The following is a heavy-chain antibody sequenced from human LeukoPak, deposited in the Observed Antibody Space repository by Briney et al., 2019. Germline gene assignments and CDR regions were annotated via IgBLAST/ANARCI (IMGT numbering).Heavy chain of an antibody. J-gene: IGHJ5*02. CDR1: GYTFTSYG. D-gene: IGHD2-21*02. CDR3: ARDHGDIVVVTAIQGLSWFDP. Sequence: ASVKVSCKASGYTFTSYGISWVRQAPGQGLESMGWISAYNGNTNYAQKLQGRVTMTTDTSTSTAYMELRSLRSDDTAVYYCARDHGDIVVVTAIQGLSWFDPWGQGTLVTVSS. V-gene: IGHV1-18*01. CDR2: ISAYNGNT.